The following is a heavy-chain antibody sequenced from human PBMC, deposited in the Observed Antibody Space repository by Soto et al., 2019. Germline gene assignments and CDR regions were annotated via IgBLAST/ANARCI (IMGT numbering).Heavy chain of an antibody. CDR2: ISYDGSNK. V-gene: IGHV3-30*18. CDR3: AKAFYITGTTAFDY. CDR1: GFTFSSYG. J-gene: IGHJ4*02. D-gene: IGHD1-7*01. Sequence: ESGGGVVQPGRSLRLSCAASGFTFSSYGMHWVRQAPGKGLEWVAVISYDGSNKYYADSVKGRFTISRDNSKNTLYLQMNSLRAEDTAVYYCAKAFYITGTTAFDYWGQGTLVTVSS.